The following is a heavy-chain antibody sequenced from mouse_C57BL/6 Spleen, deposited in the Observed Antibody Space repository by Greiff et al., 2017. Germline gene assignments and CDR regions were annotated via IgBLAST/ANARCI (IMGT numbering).Heavy chain of an antibody. Sequence: EVQLQQSGPGLVKPSQSLSLTCSVTGYSITSGYYWNWIRQFPGNKLEWMGYISYDGSNNYNPSLKNRISITRDTSKNQLFLKLNSVTTEDTATYYCARDSTTVVALDDWGQGTSVTVST. D-gene: IGHD1-1*01. CDR3: ARDSTTVVALDD. CDR2: ISYDGSN. V-gene: IGHV3-6*01. J-gene: IGHJ4*01. CDR1: GYSITSGYY.